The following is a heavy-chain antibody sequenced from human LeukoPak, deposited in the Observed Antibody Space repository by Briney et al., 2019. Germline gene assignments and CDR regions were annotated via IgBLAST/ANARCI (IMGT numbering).Heavy chain of an antibody. CDR2: INAGNGNT. J-gene: IGHJ4*02. D-gene: IGHD6-19*01. CDR3: ARDWLVSGFDY. Sequence: ASVKVFCKASGYTFTSYAMHWVRQAPGQRLEWMGWINAGNGNTKYSQKFQGRVTITRDTSASTAYMELSSLRSEDTAVYYCARDWLVSGFDYWGQGTLVTVSS. V-gene: IGHV1-3*01. CDR1: GYTFTSYA.